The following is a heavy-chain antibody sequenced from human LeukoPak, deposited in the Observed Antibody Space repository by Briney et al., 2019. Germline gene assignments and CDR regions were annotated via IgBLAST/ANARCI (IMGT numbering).Heavy chain of an antibody. D-gene: IGHD3-16*02. CDR2: INSDGSST. J-gene: IGHJ6*02. CDR1: GFTFSSYW. CDR3: ASAEVIQYGMDV. Sequence: GGSLRLSCAASGFTFSSYWMHWVRKAPGKGLVWVSRINSDGSSTSYAYSVKGRFTISRDNAKNALFLQMNTLRAEDTAVYYCASAEVIQYGMDVWGQGTTVTVSS. V-gene: IGHV3-74*01.